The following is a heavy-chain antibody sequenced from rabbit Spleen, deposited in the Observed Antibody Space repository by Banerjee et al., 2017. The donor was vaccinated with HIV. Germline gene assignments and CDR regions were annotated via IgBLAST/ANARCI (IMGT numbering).Heavy chain of an antibody. CDR2: IYTGSSGGT. CDR3: ARETSSGWGIVSFYFSL. J-gene: IGHJ4*01. D-gene: IGHD4-1*01. V-gene: IGHV1S45*01. Sequence: QEQLEESGGDLVKPEGSLTLTCTASGFSFSGGYWICWVRQAPGEGLEWIACIYTGSSGGTYYASWAKGRFTVTRTTSLNTVTLQLNSLTAADTATYFCARETSSGWGIVSFYFSLWGQGTLVTVS. CDR1: GFSFSGGYW.